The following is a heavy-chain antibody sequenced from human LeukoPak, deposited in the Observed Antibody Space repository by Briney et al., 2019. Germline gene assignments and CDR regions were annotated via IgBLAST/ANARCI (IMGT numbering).Heavy chain of an antibody. CDR1: GGTFSSYA. J-gene: IGHJ3*02. CDR2: IIPILGIA. CDR3: AREGYEDAFDI. V-gene: IGHV1-69*04. D-gene: IGHD3-16*01. Sequence: GASVKVSCKASGGTFSSYAISWVRQAPGQGLEWMGRIIPILGIANYAQKFQGRVTITADKSTSTAYMELSSLRSEDTAVYYCAREGYEDAFDIWGQGTMVTVSS.